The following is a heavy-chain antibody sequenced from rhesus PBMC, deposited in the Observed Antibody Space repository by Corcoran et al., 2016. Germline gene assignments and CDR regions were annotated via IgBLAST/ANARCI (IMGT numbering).Heavy chain of an antibody. CDR3: ARNKFLEWLSIDY. D-gene: IGHD3-3*01. J-gene: IGHJ4*01. Sequence: QVQLQESGPGLVKPSETLSLTCAASGGSIRGYYWNWIRPPPGMGLEWIGYIGGSSGSTYYNPSLKSRVTISTDTSKNQFSLKLSSVTAADTAAYYCARNKFLEWLSIDYWGQGVLVTVSS. CDR2: IGGSSGST. V-gene: IGHV4-165*02. CDR1: GGSIRGYY.